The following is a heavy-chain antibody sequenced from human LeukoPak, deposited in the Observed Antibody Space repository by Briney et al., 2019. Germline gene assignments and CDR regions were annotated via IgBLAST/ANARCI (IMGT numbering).Heavy chain of an antibody. D-gene: IGHD3-10*01. CDR2: INPNSGGT. CDR1: GYTFTGYY. J-gene: IGHJ3*02. V-gene: IGHV1-2*04. Sequence: GASVKVSCKASGYTFTGYYMHWVRQAPGQGLEWMGWINPNSGGTNYAQKFQGWVTMTRDTSISTAYMELSRLRSDDTAVYYCARGRMVRGVIYAFDIWGQGTMVTVSS. CDR3: ARGRMVRGVIYAFDI.